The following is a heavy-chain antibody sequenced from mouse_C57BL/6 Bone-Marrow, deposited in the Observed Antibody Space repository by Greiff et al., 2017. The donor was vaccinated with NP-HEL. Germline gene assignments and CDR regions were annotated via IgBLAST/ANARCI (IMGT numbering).Heavy chain of an antibody. Sequence: EVQRVESGGGLVQPKGSLKLSCAASGFSFNTYAMNWVRQAPGKGLEWVARIRSKSNNYATYYADSVKDRFTISRDDSESMLYLQMNNLKTEDTAMYYCVREAYGNYFDYWGQGTTLTVSS. CDR1: GFSFNTYA. D-gene: IGHD2-1*01. CDR2: IRSKSNNYAT. V-gene: IGHV10-1*01. J-gene: IGHJ2*01. CDR3: VREAYGNYFDY.